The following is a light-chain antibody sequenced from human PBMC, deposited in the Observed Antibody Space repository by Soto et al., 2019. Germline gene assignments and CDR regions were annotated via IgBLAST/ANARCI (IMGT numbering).Light chain of an antibody. J-gene: IGLJ2*01. V-gene: IGLV2-14*01. CDR3: SSYTSSSTLV. Sequence: QSALTQPASVSGSPGQSITISCTGTSSDVGGYNYVSWYQQHPGKAPKLMIYEVSNRPSGVSNRFSGSKSGNTASLTISGXQAEDEXXYYCSSYTSSSTLVFGGGTKVTVL. CDR1: SSDVGGYNY. CDR2: EVS.